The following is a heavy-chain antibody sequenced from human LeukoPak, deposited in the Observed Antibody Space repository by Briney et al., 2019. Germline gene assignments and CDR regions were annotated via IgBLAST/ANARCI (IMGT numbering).Heavy chain of an antibody. Sequence: PGGSLRLSCAASGFTFSSYGMSWVRQAPGKGLEWVSAISGSGGSTYYADSVKGRFTISRDNSKNALYLQMNSLRAEDTAVYYCAKRYQLYSVPLYYYYMDVWGKGTTVTVSS. J-gene: IGHJ6*03. CDR1: GFTFSSYG. CDR3: AKRYQLYSVPLYYYYMDV. CDR2: ISGSGGST. V-gene: IGHV3-23*01. D-gene: IGHD2-2*01.